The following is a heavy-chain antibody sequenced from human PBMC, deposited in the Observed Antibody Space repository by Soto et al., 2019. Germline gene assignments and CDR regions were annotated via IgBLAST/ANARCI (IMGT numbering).Heavy chain of an antibody. CDR3: ARHGDIVVVPAAPDVYYYGMDV. CDR1: GYSFTSYW. J-gene: IGHJ6*02. Sequence: CKGSGYSFTSYWIGWVRQMPGKGLEWMGIIYPGDSDTRYSPSFQGQVTISADKSISTAYLQWSSLKASDTAMYYCARHGDIVVVPAAPDVYYYGMDVWGQGTTVTVSS. V-gene: IGHV5-51*01. D-gene: IGHD2-2*01. CDR2: IYPGDSDT.